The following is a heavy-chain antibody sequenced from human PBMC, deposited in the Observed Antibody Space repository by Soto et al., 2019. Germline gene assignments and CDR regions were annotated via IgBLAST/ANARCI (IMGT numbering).Heavy chain of an antibody. Sequence: GGALRLFSAESGFTFSSYVMHWVRQSPGKGLEWVAVIWYDGSNKYYADSVKGRFTISRDNSKNTLYLQMNSLRAEDTAVYYCAGSSQDSSSVSYYYYYGMDVWGQGTTVTVSS. V-gene: IGHV3-33*01. J-gene: IGHJ6*02. CDR3: AGSSQDSSSVSYYYYYGMDV. CDR1: GFTFSSYV. D-gene: IGHD6-6*01. CDR2: IWYDGSNK.